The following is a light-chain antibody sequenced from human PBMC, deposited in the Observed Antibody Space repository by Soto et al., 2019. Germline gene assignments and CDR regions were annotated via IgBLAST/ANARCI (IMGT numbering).Light chain of an antibody. Sequence: QSVLTQPPSASETPGQTVTSSSSGSSSNIGSNYVFWYQHLPGTAPKLLIYGNNQRPSGVPDRFSGSRSGTSASLAISGLRPEDEADYYCAVWDDSLSGVVFGGGTNLTVL. CDR3: AVWDDSLSGVV. V-gene: IGLV1-47*01. CDR2: GNN. CDR1: SSNIGSNY. J-gene: IGLJ3*02.